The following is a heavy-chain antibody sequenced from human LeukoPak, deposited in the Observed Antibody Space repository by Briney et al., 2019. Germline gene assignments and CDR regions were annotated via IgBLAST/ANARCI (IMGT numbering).Heavy chain of an antibody. V-gene: IGHV4-59*11. CDR3: ARLHALGAEEFDP. J-gene: IGHJ5*02. Sequence: SETLSLTCTVTGGSITGHYWSWIRQPPGKGMYLIGYIHYTGSTNYNPSLNSRITMSVVTPNNHFSRRLTSVTATDTAVYYCARLHALGAEEFDPWGQGALVTVSS. CDR2: IHYTGST. CDR1: GGSITGHY. D-gene: IGHD3-16*01.